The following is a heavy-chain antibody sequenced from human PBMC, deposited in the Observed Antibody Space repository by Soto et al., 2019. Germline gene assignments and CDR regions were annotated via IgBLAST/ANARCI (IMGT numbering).Heavy chain of an antibody. CDR2: INSDGNST. CDR3: ARRGLLPTDHGLDI. Sequence: GGSLRLSCAASGFTFSPFWMHWVRQVPGKGPVWVSRINSDGNSTYYSGSVKGRFTVSREDAKNSLYLQMYSLRAGDTAVYYCARRGLLPTDHGLDIWGQGTTVTVSS. J-gene: IGHJ6*02. CDR1: GFTFSPFW. V-gene: IGHV3-74*01. D-gene: IGHD3-10*01.